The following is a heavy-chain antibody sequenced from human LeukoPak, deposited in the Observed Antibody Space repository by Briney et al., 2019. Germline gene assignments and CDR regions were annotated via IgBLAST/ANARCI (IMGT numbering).Heavy chain of an antibody. CDR2: IIPIFGTA. D-gene: IGHD6-13*01. CDR1: GGTFSSYA. J-gene: IGHJ3*02. Sequence: SVKVSCKASGGTFSSYAISWVRQAPGQGLEWMGGIIPIFGTANYAQKFQGRVTITADESTSTAYMELSSLRSEDTAVYYCARALGYSSSWWGADAFDIWGQGTMVTVSS. V-gene: IGHV1-69*13. CDR3: ARALGYSSSWWGADAFDI.